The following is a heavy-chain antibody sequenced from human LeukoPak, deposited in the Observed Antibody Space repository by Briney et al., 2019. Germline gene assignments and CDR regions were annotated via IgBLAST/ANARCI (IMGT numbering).Heavy chain of an antibody. CDR2: IYYSGST. J-gene: IGHJ4*02. CDR3: ARVPTILGAVAGPSDY. Sequence: SETLSLTCTVSGGSISSYHWSWIRQPPGKGLEWIGYIYYSGSTNYNPSLKSRVTISVDTSKNQFSLKLSSVTAADTAVYYCARVPTILGAVAGPSDYWGQGTLVTVTS. D-gene: IGHD6-19*01. CDR1: GGSISSYH. V-gene: IGHV4-59*08.